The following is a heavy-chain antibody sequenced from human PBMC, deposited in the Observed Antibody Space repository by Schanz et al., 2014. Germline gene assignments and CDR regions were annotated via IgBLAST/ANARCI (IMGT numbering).Heavy chain of an antibody. Sequence: QVQLVESGGGVVQPGRSLRLSCAAYGFTLSSYAMHWVRQAPGKGLEWVAVISYDGSNKYYADSVKGRFTISRDNSKNTLYLQMNPLRAEDTAVYYCARYRGYCSGGSCLTFDYWGQGTLVTVSS. CDR3: ARYRGYCSGGSCLTFDY. CDR1: GFTLSSYA. J-gene: IGHJ4*02. CDR2: ISYDGSNK. V-gene: IGHV3-30-3*01. D-gene: IGHD2-15*01.